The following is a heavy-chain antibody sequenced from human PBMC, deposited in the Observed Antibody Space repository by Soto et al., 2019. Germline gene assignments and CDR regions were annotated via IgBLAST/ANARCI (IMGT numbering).Heavy chain of an antibody. CDR3: ARGGYSSSWPLSFQH. J-gene: IGHJ1*01. CDR1: GGTFSSYA. CDR2: IIPIFGTA. D-gene: IGHD6-13*01. V-gene: IGHV1-69*13. Sequence: GASVKVSCKASGGTFSSYAISWVRQAPGQGLEWMGGIIPIFGTANYAQKFQGRVTITADESTSTAYMELSRLRAEDTAEYYCARGGYSSSWPLSFQHWGQGTLVTVSS.